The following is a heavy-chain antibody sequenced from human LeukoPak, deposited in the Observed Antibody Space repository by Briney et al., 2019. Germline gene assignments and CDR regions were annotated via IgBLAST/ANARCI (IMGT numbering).Heavy chain of an antibody. CDR3: ARHGRDIVVVPAAIYAFDI. D-gene: IGHD2-2*01. CDR2: IYYSGST. Sequence: PSETLSLTCTVSGGSISSSSYYWGWIRQPPGKGLEWIGSIYYSGSTYYNPSLKSRVTISVDTSKNQFSLKLSSVTAADTAVYYCARHGRDIVVVPAAIYAFDIWGQGTMVTVSS. J-gene: IGHJ3*02. V-gene: IGHV4-39*01. CDR1: GGSISSSSYY.